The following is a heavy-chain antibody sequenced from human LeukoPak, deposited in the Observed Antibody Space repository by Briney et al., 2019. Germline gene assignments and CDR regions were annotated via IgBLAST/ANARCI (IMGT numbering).Heavy chain of an antibody. CDR3: AKRRYGDYGDFDY. CDR2: ISGSGGST. CDR1: GFXFSAYA. Sequence: PGGSLRLSCAASGFXFSAYAISWVRQAPGKGLEWASTISGSGGSTYYADSVKGRFSVSRDNSKNTVYLQMNSLRAEDTVVYYCAKRRYGDYGDFDYWSQGTLVTVSS. V-gene: IGHV3-23*01. J-gene: IGHJ4*02. D-gene: IGHD4-17*01.